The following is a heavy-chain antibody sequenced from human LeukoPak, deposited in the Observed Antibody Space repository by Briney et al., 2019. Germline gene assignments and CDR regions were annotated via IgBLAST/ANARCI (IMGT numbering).Heavy chain of an antibody. V-gene: IGHV4-34*01. D-gene: IGHD6-19*01. CDR3: ARFPQWLGPPFDY. CDR2: INHSGST. Sequence: SETLSLTCAVYGGSFSGYYWSWIRQPPGKGLEWIGEINHSGSTNCNPSLKSRVTISVDTSKNQFSLKLSSVTAADTAVYYCARFPQWLGPPFDYWGQGTLVTVSS. CDR1: GGSFSGYY. J-gene: IGHJ4*02.